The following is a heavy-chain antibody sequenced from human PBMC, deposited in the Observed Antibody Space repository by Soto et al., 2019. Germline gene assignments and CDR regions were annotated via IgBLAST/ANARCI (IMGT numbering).Heavy chain of an antibody. CDR2: ISAYNGNR. Sequence: SVKVSCTGSGYTFTSYGISWGRQAPGQGLEWMGWISAYNGNRNYAQKLQGRVTMTTDKSTSTAYMELTSLRSDDTAVYYCARVDSCGYYSGLDYWGQGTLVTVYS. J-gene: IGHJ4*02. CDR1: GYTFTSYG. D-gene: IGHD3-22*01. V-gene: IGHV1-18*04. CDR3: ARVDSCGYYSGLDY.